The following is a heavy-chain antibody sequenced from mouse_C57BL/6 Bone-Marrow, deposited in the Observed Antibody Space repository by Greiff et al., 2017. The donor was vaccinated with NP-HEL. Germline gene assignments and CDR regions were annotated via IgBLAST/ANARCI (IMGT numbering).Heavy chain of an antibody. CDR1: GSTFTDYN. J-gene: IGHJ3*01. CDR3: ARGDYDGFAY. CDR2: INPNNGGT. D-gene: IGHD2-4*01. Sequence: EVQGVESGPELVKPGASVKIPCKASGSTFTDYNLDWVKQSHGKSLEWIGDINPNNGGTIYNQKFKGKATLTVDKSSSTAYMELRSLTSEDTAVYYCARGDYDGFAYGGQGTLVTVSA. V-gene: IGHV1-18*01.